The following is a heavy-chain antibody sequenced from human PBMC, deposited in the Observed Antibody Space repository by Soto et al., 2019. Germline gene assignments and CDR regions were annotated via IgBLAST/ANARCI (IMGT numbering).Heavy chain of an antibody. J-gene: IGHJ4*02. CDR2: IYYSGST. CDR3: ARGSIAAAGTHYFDY. CDR1: GGSISSGGYY. D-gene: IGHD6-13*01. Sequence: QVQLQESGPGLVKPSQTLSLTCTVSGGSISSGGYYWSWIRQHPGKGLEWIGYIYYSGSTYYNPSLKGRVTISVDTSKHQFSLKLSSVTAADTAVYYCARGSIAAAGTHYFDYWGQGTLVTVSS. V-gene: IGHV4-31*03.